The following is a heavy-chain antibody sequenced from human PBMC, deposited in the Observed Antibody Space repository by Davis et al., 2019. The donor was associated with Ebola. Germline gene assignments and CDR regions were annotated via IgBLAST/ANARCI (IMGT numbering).Heavy chain of an antibody. CDR2: INSDGSST. J-gene: IGHJ4*02. V-gene: IGHV3-74*01. D-gene: IGHD4-17*01. Sequence: GESLKISCAASGFTFSSYWMHWVRQAPGKGLVLVSRINSDGSSTSYADSVKGRFTISRDNAKNTLYLQMNSLRAEDTAVYYCARDRDYGDSPFDYWGQGTLVTVSS. CDR3: ARDRDYGDSPFDY. CDR1: GFTFSSYW.